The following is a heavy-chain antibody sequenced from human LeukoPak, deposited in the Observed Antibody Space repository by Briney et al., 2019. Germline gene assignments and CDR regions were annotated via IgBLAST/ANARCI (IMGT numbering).Heavy chain of an antibody. CDR1: GGSISNYY. CDR2: IYSSGRT. D-gene: IGHD2-21*02. CDR3: ARDRGDYGSSDY. J-gene: IGHJ4*02. Sequence: KASETLSLTCTVSGGSISNYYWSWIRQPAGKGLEWIGRIYSSGRTNYNPSLKSRVTMSVDTSKNQFSLKLSSVTAADTAMYYCARDRGDYGSSDYWGQGTLVTVSS. V-gene: IGHV4-4*07.